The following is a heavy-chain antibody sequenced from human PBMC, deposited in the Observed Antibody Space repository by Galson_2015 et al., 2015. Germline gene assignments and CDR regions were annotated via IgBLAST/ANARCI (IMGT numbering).Heavy chain of an antibody. CDR1: GFTFSSYW. CDR3: ARVGSRYYYCCDY. V-gene: IGHV3-7*03. Sequence: SLRLSCAASGFTFSSYWMSWVRQAPGKGLEWVANIKQDGSEKYYADSVKGRFTISRDNAKNSLYLQMNSLRAEDTAVYYCARVGSRYYYCCDYWGQGTLVTVSS. J-gene: IGHJ4*02. D-gene: IGHD3-22*01. CDR2: IKQDGSEK.